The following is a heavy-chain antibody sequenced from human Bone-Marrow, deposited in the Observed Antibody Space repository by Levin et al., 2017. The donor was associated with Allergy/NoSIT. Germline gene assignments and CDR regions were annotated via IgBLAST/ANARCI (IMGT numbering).Heavy chain of an antibody. Sequence: SETLSLICTVSGDSITSYYWSWIRQPPGKGLEWIGYMRSSGAVEYNPSLKSRATMSIDTSKNQFSLRVTSVTAADTALYFCARRIPVGGGHIDYWGQGTQVTVSS. J-gene: IGHJ4*02. CDR1: GDSITSYY. V-gene: IGHV4-59*08. CDR2: MRSSGAV. CDR3: ARRIPVGGGHIDY. D-gene: IGHD6-19*01.